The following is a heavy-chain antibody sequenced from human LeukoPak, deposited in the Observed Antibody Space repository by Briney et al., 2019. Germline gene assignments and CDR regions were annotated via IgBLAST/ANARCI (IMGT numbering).Heavy chain of an antibody. Sequence: SETLSLTCAVYGGSFSGYYWSWIRQPPGNGLEWIGEINHSGSTNYNPSLKSRVTISVDTSKNQFSLKLSSVTAADTAVYYCARGRRRVGVLNCSSTSCYALRWFDPWGQGTLVTVSS. CDR1: GGSFSGYY. J-gene: IGHJ5*02. CDR3: ARGRRRVGVLNCSSTSCYALRWFDP. V-gene: IGHV4-34*01. CDR2: INHSGST. D-gene: IGHD2-2*01.